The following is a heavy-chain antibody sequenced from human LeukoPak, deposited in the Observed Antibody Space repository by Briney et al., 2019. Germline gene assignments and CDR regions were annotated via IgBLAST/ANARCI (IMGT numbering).Heavy chain of an antibody. J-gene: IGHJ5*02. D-gene: IGHD2-2*01. CDR2: IYYSGST. Sequence: SETLSLTCTVSGGSVSSGSYYWSWIRQPPGKGLEWIGYIYYSGSTNYNPSLKSRVTISVDTSKNQFSLKLSSVTAADTAVYYCARDVVVVPAAVWYNWFDPWGQGTLVTVSS. CDR1: GGSVSSGSYY. V-gene: IGHV4-61*01. CDR3: ARDVVVVPAAVWYNWFDP.